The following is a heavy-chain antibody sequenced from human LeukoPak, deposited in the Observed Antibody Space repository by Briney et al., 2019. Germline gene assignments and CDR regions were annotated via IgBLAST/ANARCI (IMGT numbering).Heavy chain of an antibody. V-gene: IGHV4-34*01. J-gene: IGHJ3*02. CDR3: ARVTMIVVVRDAFDI. Sequence: SETLSLTCAVYGGSFSGYYWSWIRQPPGKGLEWIGEINHSGSTNYNPSLKSRVTISVDTSKNQFSLKLSSATAADTAVYYCARVTMIVVVRDAFDIWGQGTMVTVSS. CDR2: INHSGST. D-gene: IGHD3-22*01. CDR1: GGSFSGYY.